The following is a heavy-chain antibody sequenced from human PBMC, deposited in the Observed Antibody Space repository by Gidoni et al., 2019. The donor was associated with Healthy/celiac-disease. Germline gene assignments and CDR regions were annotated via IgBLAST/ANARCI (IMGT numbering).Heavy chain of an antibody. J-gene: IGHJ3*02. V-gene: IGHV3-48*01. CDR2: ISSSSSTI. CDR1: GFTFSSYS. CDR3: ARDSPYYYDQWYPFDI. D-gene: IGHD3-22*01. Sequence: EVQLVESGGGLVQPGGSLRLSCAASGFTFSSYSMNWVRQAPGKGLEWVSYISSSSSTIYYADSVKGRFTISRDNAKNSLYLQMNSLRAEDTAVYYCARDSPYYYDQWYPFDIWGQGTMVTVSS.